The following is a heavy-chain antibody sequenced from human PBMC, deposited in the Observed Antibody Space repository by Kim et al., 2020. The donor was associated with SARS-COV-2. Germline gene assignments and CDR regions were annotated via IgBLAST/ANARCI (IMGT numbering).Heavy chain of an antibody. CDR3: ARAVVVPAAMAFWFGGSYYFDY. D-gene: IGHD2-2*01. CDR1: GGSFSGYY. CDR2: INHSGST. V-gene: IGHV4-34*01. Sequence: SETLSLTCAVYGGSFSGYYWSWIRQPPGKGLEWIGEINHSGSTNYNPSLKSRVTISVDTSKNQFSLKLSSVTAADTAVYYCARAVVVPAAMAFWFGGSYYFDYWGQGTLVTVSS. J-gene: IGHJ4*02.